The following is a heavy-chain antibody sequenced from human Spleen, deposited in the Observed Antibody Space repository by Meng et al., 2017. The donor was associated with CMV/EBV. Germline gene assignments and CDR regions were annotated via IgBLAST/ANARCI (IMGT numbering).Heavy chain of an antibody. CDR1: GFTFNNYS. Sequence: GGSLRLSCAASGFTFNNYSMNWVRQAPGKGLQWLSYISSSSTTIFYADSVKGRFTITRDNAKNSLYLQMNSLRVEDTAVYYCASRDTYSSPDYWGQGTLVTVSS. J-gene: IGHJ4*02. CDR3: ASRDTYSSPDY. D-gene: IGHD6-19*01. CDR2: ISSSSTTI. V-gene: IGHV3-48*04.